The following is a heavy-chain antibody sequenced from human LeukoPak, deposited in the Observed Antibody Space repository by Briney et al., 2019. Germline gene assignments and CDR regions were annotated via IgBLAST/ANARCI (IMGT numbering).Heavy chain of an antibody. D-gene: IGHD4-23*01. CDR2: IKQDGSEK. J-gene: IGHJ4*02. V-gene: IGHV3-7*01. Sequence: GGSLRLSCAASEFIFSSYWMSWVRQAPGKGLEWVANIKQDGSEKYYVDSVKGRFTISRDNAKNSLYLQMNSLRAEDTAVYYCARALWRTVVTAFGYWGQGTLVTVSS. CDR3: ARALWRTVVTAFGY. CDR1: EFIFSSYW.